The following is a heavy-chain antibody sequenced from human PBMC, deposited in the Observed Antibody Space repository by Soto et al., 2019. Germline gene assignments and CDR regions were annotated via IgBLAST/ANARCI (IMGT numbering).Heavy chain of an antibody. CDR3: ARALRYCTVTSCYDAEYFQH. D-gene: IGHD2-2*01. J-gene: IGHJ1*01. V-gene: IGHV3-23*01. Sequence: EVQLLQSGGGLVQPGGSLRLSCAASGFTFSTYAMSWVRQAPGKGLEWVSTISGSGDRTYYADSVKGRFTVSRDNSKNTLYLQMNILRAEDTAVYYCARALRYCTVTSCYDAEYFQHWGQGTLVTVSS. CDR1: GFTFSTYA. CDR2: ISGSGDRT.